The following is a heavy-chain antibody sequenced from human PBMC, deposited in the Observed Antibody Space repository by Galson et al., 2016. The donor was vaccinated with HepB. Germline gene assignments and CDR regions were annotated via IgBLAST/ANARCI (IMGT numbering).Heavy chain of an antibody. CDR3: ARTGGYSSTWNDVFDF. Sequence: SVKVSCKASGYSLSNHGISWVRQAPGQGLEWMGWISTYNGDTKYARKLQGRVAMTTDTSTRTAYMELRSLSSDDTAVYYCARTGGYSSTWNDVFDFWGQGTMVTVSS. V-gene: IGHV1-18*01. J-gene: IGHJ3*01. CDR1: GYSLSNHG. CDR2: ISTYNGDT. D-gene: IGHD6-13*01.